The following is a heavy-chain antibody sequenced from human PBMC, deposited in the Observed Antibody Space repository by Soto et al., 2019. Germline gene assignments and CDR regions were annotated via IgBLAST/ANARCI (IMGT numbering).Heavy chain of an antibody. CDR1: GFTFSSYG. CDR3: AKVVIPGRGYYYYGMDV. CDR2: ISYDGSNK. Sequence: GGSLRLSCAASGFTFSSYGMHWVRQAPGKGLEWVAVISYDGSNKYYADSVKGRFTISRDNSKNTLYLQMNSLRAEDTAVYYCAKVVIPGRGYYYYGMDVWGQGTTVTVSS. V-gene: IGHV3-30*18. D-gene: IGHD1-1*01. J-gene: IGHJ6*02.